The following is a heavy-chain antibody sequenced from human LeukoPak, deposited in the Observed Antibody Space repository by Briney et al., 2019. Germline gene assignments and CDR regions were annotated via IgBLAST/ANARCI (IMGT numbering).Heavy chain of an antibody. CDR1: GGSISSYY. CDR3: ARSYYGSGSPRNRFDP. D-gene: IGHD3-10*01. V-gene: IGHV4-59*12. J-gene: IGHJ5*02. Sequence: PSETLSLTCTVSGGSISSYYWSWIRQPPGKGLEWIGYIYYSGSTNYNPSLKSRVTISVDTSKNQFSLKLSSVTAADTAVYYCARSYYGSGSPRNRFDPWGQGTLVTVSS. CDR2: IYYSGST.